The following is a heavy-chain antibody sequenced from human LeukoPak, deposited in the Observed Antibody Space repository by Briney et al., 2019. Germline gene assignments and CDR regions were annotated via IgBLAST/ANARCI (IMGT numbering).Heavy chain of an antibody. D-gene: IGHD4-23*01. J-gene: IGHJ4*02. CDR1: GFTFSSYA. Sequence: HPGGSLRLSCAAAGFTFSSYAMSWVRQPAGEGLEWVSAISGRGGSTYHADSVRGRFTMSRANSKNTWYLQVYSLRAEDTAVYYCASMVTQYYSDYWGQGTLVTVSS. CDR2: ISGRGGST. V-gene: IGHV3-23*01. CDR3: ASMVTQYYSDY.